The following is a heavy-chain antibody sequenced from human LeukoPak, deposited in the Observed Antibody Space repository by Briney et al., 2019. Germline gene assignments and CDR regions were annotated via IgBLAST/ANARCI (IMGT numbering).Heavy chain of an antibody. J-gene: IGHJ4*02. V-gene: IGHV4-39*07. Sequence: SETLSLTCTVSGGSIGSDSYYWGWLRQPPGKGLEWLGSMYYTGSTYYKPSLKSRVTISVDTSKNQFSLKLSSVTAADTAVYYCARDPGTAAGTFPNWGQGTLVTVSS. CDR2: MYYTGST. D-gene: IGHD6-13*01. CDR1: GGSIGSDSYY. CDR3: ARDPGTAAGTFPN.